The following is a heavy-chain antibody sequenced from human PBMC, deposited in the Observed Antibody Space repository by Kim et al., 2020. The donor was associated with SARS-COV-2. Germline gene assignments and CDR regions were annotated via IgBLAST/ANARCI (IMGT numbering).Heavy chain of an antibody. CDR2: VNPNSGNT. D-gene: IGHD6-19*01. Sequence: ASVKVSCKASGYTFTSYDINWVRQATGQGLEWMGWVNPNSGNTGYAQKFQGRVTMTRNTSISTAYMELSSLRSEDTAVYYCARGRYRQWLVRDWYFDLWGRGTLVTVSS. CDR3: ARGRYRQWLVRDWYFDL. CDR1: GYTFTSYD. J-gene: IGHJ2*01. V-gene: IGHV1-8*01.